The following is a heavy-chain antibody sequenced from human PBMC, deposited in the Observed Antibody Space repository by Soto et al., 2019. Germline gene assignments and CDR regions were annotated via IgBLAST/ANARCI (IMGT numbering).Heavy chain of an antibody. J-gene: IGHJ6*02. D-gene: IGHD6-13*01. Sequence: ASVKVSCKASGYTFTGYYMHWVRQAPGQGLEWMGWINPNSGGTNYAQKFQGWVTMTRDTSISTAYMELSRLRSDDTAGYYCARGGHSSSWYYGMDVWGQGTTVTVSS. CDR3: ARGGHSSSWYYGMDV. CDR2: INPNSGGT. CDR1: GYTFTGYY. V-gene: IGHV1-2*04.